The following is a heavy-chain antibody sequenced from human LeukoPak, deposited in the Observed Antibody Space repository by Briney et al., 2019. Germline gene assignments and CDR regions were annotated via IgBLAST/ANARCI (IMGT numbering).Heavy chain of an antibody. J-gene: IGHJ4*02. CDR2: INSNGSST. Sequence: GGSLRLSCAASGFTFSSYGMHWVRQVPGKGLVWVSRINSNGSSTSYADSVKGRFTISRDNAKNTLYLQMNSLRAEDTAVYYCARGSSSWPADYWGQGTLVTVSS. CDR3: ARGSSSWPADY. V-gene: IGHV3-74*01. D-gene: IGHD6-13*01. CDR1: GFTFSSYG.